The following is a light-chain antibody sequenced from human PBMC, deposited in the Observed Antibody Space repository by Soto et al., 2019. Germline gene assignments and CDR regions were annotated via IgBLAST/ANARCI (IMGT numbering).Light chain of an antibody. Sequence: DIVLTQSPGTLSLSPGETATLSCRPSQSVSNTYFAWYQQKPGQAPRLLIYGASSRATGIPDRFTGGGSATDFTLTVNRLEPEDSAVYYCQHYGSSSGTFGPGTKVEIK. J-gene: IGKJ1*01. CDR1: QSVSNTY. CDR3: QHYGSSSGT. V-gene: IGKV3-20*01. CDR2: GAS.